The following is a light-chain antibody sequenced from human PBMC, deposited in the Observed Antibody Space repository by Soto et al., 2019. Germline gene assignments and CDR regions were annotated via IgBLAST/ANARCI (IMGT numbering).Light chain of an antibody. CDR1: QSVSSSY. J-gene: IGKJ4*01. Sequence: ESVLTQSPVTLSPSPGQRANLCCXXXQSVSSSYLAWYQQKPGQAPRLLIYGASSRATGIPDRFSGSGSGTDFTLTISRLEPEDFAVYYCQQYGSSRGLTFGGGTKVDI. CDR2: GAS. V-gene: IGKV3-20*01. CDR3: QQYGSSRGLT.